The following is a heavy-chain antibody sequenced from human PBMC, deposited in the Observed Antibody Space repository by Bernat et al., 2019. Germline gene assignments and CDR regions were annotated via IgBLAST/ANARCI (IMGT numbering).Heavy chain of an antibody. CDR1: GFNVSSNH. Sequence: EVQLVESGGGLVQPGGSLRLSCAAPGFNVSSNHMSWVRQAPGKALEWVSVLYSGGRAYYADSVKGRFTISRDNSKNTLYLQMNSLRAEDTAVYYCVRETATYYFDYWGQGTLVTVSS. CDR3: VRETATYYFDY. J-gene: IGHJ4*02. CDR2: LYSGGRA. V-gene: IGHV3-66*01.